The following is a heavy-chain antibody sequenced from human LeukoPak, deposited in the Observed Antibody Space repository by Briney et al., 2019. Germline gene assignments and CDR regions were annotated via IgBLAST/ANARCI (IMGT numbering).Heavy chain of an antibody. CDR2: IVGSGGGT. V-gene: IGHV3-23*01. CDR3: AKEHMAAAVYYFDY. CDR1: GFDFNDFA. J-gene: IGHJ4*02. Sequence: GGSLRLSCAASGFDFNDFAMTWVRQAPGKGLEWVSSIVGSGGGTYYADSVKGRFTISRDNSKNTLYLQMSSLRAEDTAVYYCAKEHMAAAVYYFDYWGQGTLVTVSS. D-gene: IGHD6-13*01.